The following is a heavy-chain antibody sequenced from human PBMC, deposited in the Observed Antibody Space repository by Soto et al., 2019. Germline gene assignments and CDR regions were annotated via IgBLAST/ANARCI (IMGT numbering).Heavy chain of an antibody. J-gene: IGHJ6*02. CDR2: INHSGST. CDR1: GGSFSGYY. V-gene: IGHV4-34*01. D-gene: IGHD3-3*01. Sequence: PSETLSLTCAVYGGSFSGYYWSWIRQPQGKGLEWIGEINHSGSTNYNPSLKSRVTISVDTSKNQFSLKLSSVTAADTAVYYCARGRITIFGVVPPGYYYGMDVWGQGTTVTVS. CDR3: ARGRITIFGVVPPGYYYGMDV.